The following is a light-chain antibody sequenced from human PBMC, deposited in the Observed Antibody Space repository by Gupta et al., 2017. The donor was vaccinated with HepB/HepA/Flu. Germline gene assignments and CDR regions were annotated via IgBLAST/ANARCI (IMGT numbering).Light chain of an antibody. Sequence: EIVMTQSPATLSVSPGERATLSCRASQSVSSNLAWYQQKPGQAPRLLIYGASTRATGIPARFSGSGSGTEFTLTISIRQSEDFAVYYCQLDNNWPRTFGQGTKVEIK. CDR2: GAS. CDR3: QLDNNWPRT. CDR1: QSVSSN. J-gene: IGKJ1*01. V-gene: IGKV3-15*01.